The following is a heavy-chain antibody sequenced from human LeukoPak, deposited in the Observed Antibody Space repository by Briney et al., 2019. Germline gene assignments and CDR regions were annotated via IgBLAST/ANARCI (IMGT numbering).Heavy chain of an antibody. CDR2: ISSSGSTI. CDR1: GFTFSSYE. CDR3: ARDGDYTWGDY. J-gene: IGHJ4*02. Sequence: QPGGSLRLSCAASGFTFSSYEMNWVRQAPGKGLEWVSYISSSGSTIYYADSVKGRFTISRDNAKNSLYLRMNSLRAEDTAVYYCARDGDYTWGDYWGQGTLVTVSS. D-gene: IGHD4-17*01. V-gene: IGHV3-48*03.